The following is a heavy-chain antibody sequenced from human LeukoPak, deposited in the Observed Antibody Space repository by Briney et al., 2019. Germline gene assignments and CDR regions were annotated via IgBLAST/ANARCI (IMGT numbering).Heavy chain of an antibody. J-gene: IGHJ3*02. V-gene: IGHV4-30-2*01. D-gene: IGHD3-3*01. CDR2: IYHSGST. CDR1: GGSISSGGYS. CDR3: ARAKNTIFGLAHDAFDI. Sequence: SETLSLTCAVSGGSISSGGYSWSWIRQPPGKGLEWIGYIYHSGSTYYNPSLKSRVTISVDRSKNQFSLKLSSVTAADTAVYYCARAKNTIFGLAHDAFDIWGQGTMVTVSS.